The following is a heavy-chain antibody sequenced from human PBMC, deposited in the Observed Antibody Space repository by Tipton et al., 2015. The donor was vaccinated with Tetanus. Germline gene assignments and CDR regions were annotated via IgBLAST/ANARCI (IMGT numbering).Heavy chain of an antibody. CDR2: INYSGTT. V-gene: IGHV4-59*01. D-gene: IGHD3-10*01. Sequence: LRLSCTVSGGSINRYYWSWIRQSPGKGLEWIGYINYSGTTNYASSLQGRVIISVDTSKNQFSLKLNSVTAADTAVYYCARDRDYYGSGSRGMDVWGQGTRVTVSS. CDR3: ARDRDYYGSGSRGMDV. CDR1: GGSINRYY. J-gene: IGHJ6*02.